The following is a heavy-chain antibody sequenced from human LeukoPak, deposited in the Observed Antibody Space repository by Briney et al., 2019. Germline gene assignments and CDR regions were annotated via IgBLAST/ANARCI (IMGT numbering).Heavy chain of an antibody. J-gene: IGHJ6*02. V-gene: IGHV4-59*01. CDR1: GGSISSYY. Sequence: SETLSLTCTVSGGSISSYYWSWIRQPPGEGLEWIGYIYYSGSANYNPSLKSRVTISVNTSKNQFSLKLSSVTAADTAVYYCAREGYDFWSGPSHHYYGMDVWGQGTTVTVSS. D-gene: IGHD3-3*01. CDR3: AREGYDFWSGPSHHYYGMDV. CDR2: IYYSGSA.